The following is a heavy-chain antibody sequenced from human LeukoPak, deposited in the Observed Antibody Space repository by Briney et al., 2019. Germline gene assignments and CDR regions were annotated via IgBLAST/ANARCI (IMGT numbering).Heavy chain of an antibody. J-gene: IGHJ4*02. CDR3: ARADTAMVTDY. CDR1: GFTFDDYG. V-gene: IGHV3-20*04. D-gene: IGHD5-18*01. Sequence: GGSLRLSCAASGFTFDDYGMSWVRQAPGKGLEWVSGINWNGGSTGYADSVKGRFTISRDNAKNSLYLQINSLRAEDTALYYCARADTAMVTDYWGQGTLVTVSS. CDR2: INWNGGST.